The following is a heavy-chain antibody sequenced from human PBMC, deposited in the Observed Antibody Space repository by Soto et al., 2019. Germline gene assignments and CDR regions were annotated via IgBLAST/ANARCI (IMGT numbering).Heavy chain of an antibody. D-gene: IGHD1-26*01. J-gene: IGHJ5*02. CDR3: VRAGGVGATWSWFDP. Sequence: GGSLRLSCAASGFTFSNYDIHWVRQITGKGLEWVAAIGTGGDTYFPDSVKGRFTISRENVKNSLYLQMNSLGADDTAVYYCVRAGGVGATWSWFDPWGQGTLVTVSS. V-gene: IGHV3-13*01. CDR1: GFTFSNYD. CDR2: IGTGGDT.